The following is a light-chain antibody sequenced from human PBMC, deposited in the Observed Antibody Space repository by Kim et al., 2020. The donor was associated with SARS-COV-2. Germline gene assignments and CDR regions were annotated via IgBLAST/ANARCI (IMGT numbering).Light chain of an antibody. CDR1: TSDVGSYNH. J-gene: IGLJ1*01. Sequence: QSALTQPPSVSGSPGQSVTISCTGTTSDVGSYNHVSWYQQPPGTAPKLMIFEVSNRPSGVPDLFSGSKSGNTASLTISGLQAEDEADYYCSSYTTYSTYVFGTGTKVTVL. CDR3: SSYTTYSTYV. V-gene: IGLV2-18*02. CDR2: EVS.